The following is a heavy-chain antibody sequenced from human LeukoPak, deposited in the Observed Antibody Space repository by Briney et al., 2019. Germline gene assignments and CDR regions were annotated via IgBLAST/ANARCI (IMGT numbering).Heavy chain of an antibody. CDR1: GYTFTSYG. CDR3: ARVSDCCWYSSGWSAYYYGMDV. J-gene: IGHJ6*02. CDR2: ISAYNGNT. Sequence: ASVKVSCKASGYTFTSYGISWVRQAPGQGLEWMGWISAYNGNTNYAQKLQGRVTMTTDTFTSTAYMELRSLRSDDTAVYYCARVSDCCWYSSGWSAYYYGMDVWGQGTTVTVSS. V-gene: IGHV1-18*01. D-gene: IGHD6-19*01.